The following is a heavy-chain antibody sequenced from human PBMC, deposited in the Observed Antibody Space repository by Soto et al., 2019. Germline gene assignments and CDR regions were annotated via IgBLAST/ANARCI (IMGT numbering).Heavy chain of an antibody. D-gene: IGHD3-3*01. J-gene: IGHJ4*02. CDR2: ITDSSDTV. CDR1: GFSFSNYN. Sequence: PGGSLRLSCVASGFSFSNYNVNWVRQAPGKGLEWVSYITDSSDTVHYADSVRGRFTISRDNAESSLYLQMNSLRDEDTAVYFCARDFGHGYYLDYWGRGTLVTVS. V-gene: IGHV3-48*02. CDR3: ARDFGHGYYLDY.